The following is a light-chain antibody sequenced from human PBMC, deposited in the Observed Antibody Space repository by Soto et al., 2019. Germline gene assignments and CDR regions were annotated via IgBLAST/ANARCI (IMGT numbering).Light chain of an antibody. Sequence: QPVLTQPPSASASLGASVQLTCTLSSGHSSNAIAWHQQQPEKGPRYLMKLNSDGSHSKGDGIPDRFSGSRSGAERYLTISSLQSEDEADYYCQTWGAGIHVVFGGGTKLTVL. CDR1: SGHSSNA. V-gene: IGLV4-69*01. J-gene: IGLJ2*01. CDR3: QTWGAGIHVV. CDR2: LNSDGSH.